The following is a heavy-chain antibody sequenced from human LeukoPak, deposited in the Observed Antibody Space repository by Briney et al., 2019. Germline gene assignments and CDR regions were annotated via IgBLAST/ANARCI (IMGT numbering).Heavy chain of an antibody. Sequence: GGSLRLSCAASGFTVSNNYLNWVRQAPGKGLEWVSVIYSGGTTYYAYSVKGRFTISRDSSKNTMYLQMNSLRVEDTAMYYCGRDVGPWGQGTLVTVSS. CDR3: GRDVGP. CDR1: GFTVSNNY. CDR2: IYSGGTT. J-gene: IGHJ5*02. V-gene: IGHV3-53*01.